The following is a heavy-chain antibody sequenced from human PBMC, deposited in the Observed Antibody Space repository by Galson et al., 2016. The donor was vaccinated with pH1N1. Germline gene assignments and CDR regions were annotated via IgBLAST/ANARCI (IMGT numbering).Heavy chain of an antibody. D-gene: IGHD3-22*01. V-gene: IGHV1-69*13. CDR3: AKDRYFDTSGYYFDFYS. Sequence: SVKVSCKASGGTFGSYGISWVRQAPGQGLEWMGGINPMGGINPIFKTSNYAQKFQGIVTITADEYMSTAYMELRSLRYEDTAIYYRAKDRYFDTSGYYFDFYSWGEGTLVTVSS. J-gene: IGHJ5*01. CDR2: INPMGGINPIFKTS. CDR1: GGTFGSYG.